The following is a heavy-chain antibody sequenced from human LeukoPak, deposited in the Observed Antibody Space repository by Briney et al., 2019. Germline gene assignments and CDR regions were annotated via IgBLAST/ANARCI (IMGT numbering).Heavy chain of an antibody. CDR3: AKDYYGSGSYYPDY. Sequence: GGSLRLSCAASGFTFSSYDMHWVRQATGKGLEWVAVISYDGSNKYYADSVKGRFTISRDNSKNTLYLQMNSLRAEDTAVYYCAKDYYGSGSYYPDYWGQGTLVTVSS. D-gene: IGHD3-10*01. CDR1: GFTFSSYD. CDR2: ISYDGSNK. V-gene: IGHV3-30*18. J-gene: IGHJ4*02.